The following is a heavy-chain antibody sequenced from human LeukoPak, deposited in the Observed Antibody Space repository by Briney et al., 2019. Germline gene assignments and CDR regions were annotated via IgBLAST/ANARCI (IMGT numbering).Heavy chain of an antibody. CDR2: IYNDGST. CDR3: ARGIGSRYFDY. CDR1: GGSISSGGYS. V-gene: IGHV4-30-2*01. Sequence: PSETLSLTCAVSGGSISSGGYSWSWNRQPPGKGLEWIGYIYNDGSTYYNPSLKSRVTISVDRSKNQFSLKLSSVTAADTAVYYCARGIGSRYFDYWGQGTLVTVSS. J-gene: IGHJ4*02.